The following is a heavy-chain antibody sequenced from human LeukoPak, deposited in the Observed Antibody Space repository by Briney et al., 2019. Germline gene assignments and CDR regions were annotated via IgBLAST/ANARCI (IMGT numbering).Heavy chain of an antibody. CDR3: VRAVGVSARGYFDL. Sequence: GGSLEHPWEASGLPFNRLGERLGGQAPGKGLEWHTVIWYDGSNKYYADSVKGRFTISRDKSNNMVYLQMNSLRVEDTAVYYCVRAVGVSARGYFDLWGRGTLVTVSS. V-gene: IGHV3-33*01. CDR2: IWYDGSNK. CDR1: GLPFNRLG. J-gene: IGHJ2*01. D-gene: IGHD2-8*01.